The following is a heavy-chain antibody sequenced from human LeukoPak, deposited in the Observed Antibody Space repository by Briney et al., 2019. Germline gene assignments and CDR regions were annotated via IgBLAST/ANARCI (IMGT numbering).Heavy chain of an antibody. D-gene: IGHD6-13*01. V-gene: IGHV4-39*01. J-gene: IGHJ5*02. CDR3: ARRFEGAIAAAGGWFDP. CDR2: IYYSGST. Sequence: SETLSLTCTVSGGSISSSSYYWGWIRQPPGKGLEWIGSIYYSGSTYYNPSLKSRVTISVDTSKNQFSLKLSSVTAADTAVYYCARRFEGAIAAAGGWFDPWGQGTLVTVSS. CDR1: GGSISSSSYY.